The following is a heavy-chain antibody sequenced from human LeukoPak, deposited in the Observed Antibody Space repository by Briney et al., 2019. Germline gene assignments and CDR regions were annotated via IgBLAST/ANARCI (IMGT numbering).Heavy chain of an antibody. CDR1: GGSISNYY. V-gene: IGHV4-59*12. Sequence: PSETLSPTCTVSGGSISNYYWSWIWQPPGKGLEWIGYIYYSGSTNYNPSLKSRVTISVDTSKNQFSLKLSSVTAADTAVYYCARIMGYCSSTSCYSRRRAPYFQHWGQGTLVTVSS. D-gene: IGHD2-2*01. CDR2: IYYSGST. CDR3: ARIMGYCSSTSCYSRRRAPYFQH. J-gene: IGHJ1*01.